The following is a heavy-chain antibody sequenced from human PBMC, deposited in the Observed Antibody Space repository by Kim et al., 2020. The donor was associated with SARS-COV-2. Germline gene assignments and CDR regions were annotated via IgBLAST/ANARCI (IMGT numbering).Heavy chain of an antibody. Sequence: GGSLRLSCAASGFTFSDDSMSWIRQAPGKGLEWISYISGRGSAIYYADSVKGRFTISRDNAKKSLYLQMNSLTVEDTPVYYCARGSLWGGDYWGQGTLVT. CDR3: ARGSLWGGDY. CDR2: ISGRGSAI. V-gene: IGHV3-11*01. J-gene: IGHJ4*02. D-gene: IGHD3-10*01. CDR1: GFTFSDDS.